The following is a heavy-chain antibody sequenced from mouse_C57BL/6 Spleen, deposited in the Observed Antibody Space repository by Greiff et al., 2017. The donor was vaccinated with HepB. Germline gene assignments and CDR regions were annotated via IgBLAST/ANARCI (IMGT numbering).Heavy chain of an antibody. CDR3: ARSGYYGSRTLYNFDY. J-gene: IGHJ2*01. V-gene: IGHV1-82*01. CDR1: GYAFSSSW. D-gene: IGHD1-1*01. CDR2: IYPGDGDT. Sequence: VQLKESGPELVKPGASVKISCKASGYAFSSSWMNWVKQRPGKGLEWIGRIYPGDGDTNYNGKFKGKATLTADKSSSTAYMQLSSLTSEDSAVYFCARSGYYGSRTLYNFDYWGQGTTLTVSS.